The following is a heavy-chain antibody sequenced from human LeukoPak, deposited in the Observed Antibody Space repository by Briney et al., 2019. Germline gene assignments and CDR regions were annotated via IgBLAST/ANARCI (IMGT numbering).Heavy chain of an antibody. CDR3: ERDGGDDWDY. Sequence: ASVKVSCKASGGTFSTYVISWVRQAPGQGLEWMGGIIPVFGTANYAEKFQDRVTITADKSTNTAYMELSSLRSEDTAVYYCERDGGDDWDYWGQGTLVTVSS. CDR2: IIPVFGTA. V-gene: IGHV1-69*06. CDR1: GGTFSTYV. J-gene: IGHJ4*02. D-gene: IGHD3-9*01.